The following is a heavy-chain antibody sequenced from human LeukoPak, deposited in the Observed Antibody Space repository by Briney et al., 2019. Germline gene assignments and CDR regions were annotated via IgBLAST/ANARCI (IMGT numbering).Heavy chain of an antibody. CDR2: IYYSGST. V-gene: IGHV4-39*07. CDR3: ARERHYDILTGYDY. D-gene: IGHD3-9*01. J-gene: IGHJ4*02. Sequence: SETLSLTCTVSGGSISSSSYYWGWIRQPPGKGLEWIGSIYYSGSTYYNPSLKSRVTISVDTSKNQFSLKLSSVTAADTAVYYCARERHYDILTGYDYWGQGTLVTVSS. CDR1: GGSISSSSYY.